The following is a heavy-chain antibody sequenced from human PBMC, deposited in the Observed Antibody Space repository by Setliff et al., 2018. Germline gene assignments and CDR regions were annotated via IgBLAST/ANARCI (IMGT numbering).Heavy chain of an antibody. J-gene: IGHJ6*02. V-gene: IGHV4-4*07. CDR3: ARDAAFGGSSWYYYGMDV. D-gene: IGHD6-13*01. Sequence: TVSGGSINSYYWSWIRQPAGKGLEWIGRIYTSGSTNYNPSLKSRITMSIDTSKNQFSPKLSSVTSADTAVYYCARDAAFGGSSWYYYGMDVWGQGTKVTVSS. CDR1: GGSINSYY. CDR2: IYTSGST.